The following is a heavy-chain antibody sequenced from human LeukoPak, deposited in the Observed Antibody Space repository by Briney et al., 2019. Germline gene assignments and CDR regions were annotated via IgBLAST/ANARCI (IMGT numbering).Heavy chain of an antibody. CDR1: GGSFSGYY. D-gene: IGHD3-22*01. V-gene: IGHV4-34*01. Sequence: SETLSLTCAVYGGSFSGYYWSWIRQPPGKGLEWIGEINHSGSTNYNPSLKSRVTISVDTSKNQFPLKLSSVTAADTAVYYCSYYYDSRTPGSAFDIWGQGTMVTVSS. CDR2: INHSGST. J-gene: IGHJ3*02. CDR3: SYYYDSRTPGSAFDI.